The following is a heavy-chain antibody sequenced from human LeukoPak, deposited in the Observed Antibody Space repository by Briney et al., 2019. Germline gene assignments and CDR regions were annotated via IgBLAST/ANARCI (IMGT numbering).Heavy chain of an antibody. J-gene: IGHJ6*02. CDR3: ARNNGMDV. CDR2: ISWNSGSI. Sequence: PGGSLRLSCAGSGFIFNNYAMHWVRQPPGKGLEWVSGISWNSGSIDYADSVKGRFTISRDNAKNSLYLQMNSLRVEDTALYHCARNNGMDVWGQGTTVIVSS. V-gene: IGHV3-9*01. CDR1: GFIFNNYA.